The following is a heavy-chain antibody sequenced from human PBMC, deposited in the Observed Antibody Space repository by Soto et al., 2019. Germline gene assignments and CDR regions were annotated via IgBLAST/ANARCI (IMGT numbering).Heavy chain of an antibody. V-gene: IGHV1-46*01. D-gene: IGHD3-22*01. J-gene: IGHJ3*02. CDR3: VFNYYDGSGGVDAFDI. CDR2: INPSGGST. Sequence: ASVKVSCKASGYTFTSYYMHWVRQAPGQGLEWMGIINPSGGSTSYAQKFQGRVTMTRDTSTSTVYMELSSLRSEDTAVYYCVFNYYDGSGGVDAFDIWGQGTMVTVSS. CDR1: GYTFTSYY.